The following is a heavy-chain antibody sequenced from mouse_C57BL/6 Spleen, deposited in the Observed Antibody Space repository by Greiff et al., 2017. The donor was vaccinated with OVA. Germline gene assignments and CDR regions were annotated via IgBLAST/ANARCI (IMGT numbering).Heavy chain of an antibody. CDR3: ARSSYDYDGYAMDY. CDR1: GFSLTSYG. J-gene: IGHJ4*01. Sequence: QVHVKQSGPGLVAPSQSLSITCTVSGFSLTSYGVDWVRQSPGKGLEWLGVIWGVGSTNYNSALKSRLSISKDNSKSQVFLKMNSLQTDDTARYYCARSSYDYDGYAMDYWGQGTSVTVSS. CDR2: IWGVGST. V-gene: IGHV2-6*01. D-gene: IGHD2-4*01.